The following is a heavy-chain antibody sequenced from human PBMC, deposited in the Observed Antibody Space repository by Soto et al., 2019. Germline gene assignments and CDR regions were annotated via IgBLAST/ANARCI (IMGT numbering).Heavy chain of an antibody. CDR3: ARDRDYYDTRFDY. CDR1: GFTFSSYA. V-gene: IGHV3-30-3*01. Sequence: PVGSLRLSCAASGFTFSSYAMHWVRQAPGKGLEWVAVISYDGSNKYYADSVKGRFTISRDNSKNTLYLQMNSLRAEDTAVYYCARDRDYYDTRFDYWGQGTLVTVSS. D-gene: IGHD3-22*01. J-gene: IGHJ4*02. CDR2: ISYDGSNK.